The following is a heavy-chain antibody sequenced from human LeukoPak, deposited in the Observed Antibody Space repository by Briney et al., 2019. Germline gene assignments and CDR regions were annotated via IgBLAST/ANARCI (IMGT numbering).Heavy chain of an antibody. J-gene: IGHJ5*02. D-gene: IGHD4-17*01. V-gene: IGHV4-61*02. CDR2: IYTSGST. CDR1: GGSISSSSYY. CDR3: ARDNDYGDYVGEFDP. Sequence: KSSETLSLTCTVSGGSISSSSYYWSWIRQPAGKGLEWIGRIYTSGSTNYNPSLKSRVTMSVDTSKNQFSLKLNSVTAADTAVYYCARDNDYGDYVGEFDPWGQGTLVTVSS.